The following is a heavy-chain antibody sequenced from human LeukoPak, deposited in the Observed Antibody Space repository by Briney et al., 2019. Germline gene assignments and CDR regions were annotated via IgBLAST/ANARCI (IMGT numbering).Heavy chain of an antibody. Sequence: GESLKISGKGSGSSFTSYWFGWVRRMPGKGLEWMGIIYPGDSDTRYSPSFQGQVTISADKSISTAYLQWSSLKASDTAMYYCARPGIQLWSIDAFDIWGQGTMVTVSS. CDR2: IYPGDSDT. CDR1: GSSFTSYW. CDR3: ARPGIQLWSIDAFDI. J-gene: IGHJ3*02. V-gene: IGHV5-51*01. D-gene: IGHD5-18*01.